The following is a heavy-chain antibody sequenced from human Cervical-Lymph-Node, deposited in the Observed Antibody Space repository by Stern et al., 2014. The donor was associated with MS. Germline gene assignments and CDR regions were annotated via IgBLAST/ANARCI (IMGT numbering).Heavy chain of an antibody. CDR2: VYPGDSET. CDR1: GYSFDSYW. CDR3: VRLSTYDFYYFAY. J-gene: IGHJ4*02. V-gene: IGHV5-51*01. Sequence: EVQLVESGAEVKKPGESLRISCKASGYSFDSYWIGWVRQLPGKGLERMGIVYPGDSETRYSPSFQGQVTISADKSINTAYLQWSSLKVSDIAIYYCVRLSTYDFYYFAYWGQGTLVTVSS. D-gene: IGHD3-3*01.